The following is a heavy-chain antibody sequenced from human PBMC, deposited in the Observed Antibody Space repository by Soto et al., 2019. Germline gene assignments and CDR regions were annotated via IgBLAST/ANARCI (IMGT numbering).Heavy chain of an antibody. J-gene: IGHJ6*02. CDR1: GFTFSSDA. CDR2: ISGSGGNK. CDR3: PKDRCSWYPADDYYYYGIDV. V-gene: IGHV3-23*01. Sequence: PGGSLRLSCAASGFTFSSDAMNWVRHAPGKRLEWVLGISGSGGNKYYADSVKGRFTISRDNSKNTLYLQMNSRRAEEPAVYYCPKDRCSWYPADDYYYYGIDVWGQRSTVTVSS. D-gene: IGHD6-13*01.